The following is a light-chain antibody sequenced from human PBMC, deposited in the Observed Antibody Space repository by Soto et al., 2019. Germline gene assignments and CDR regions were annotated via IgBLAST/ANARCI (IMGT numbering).Light chain of an antibody. CDR3: TSYTRSGLIV. Sequence: QSALTQPASVSGSPGQSITVSCTGISSDFGDSTYVSGYQQHPGKAPRLIIYDVNNRPSGVAARFSASRSGNTASLTISGLQAEDGADYYCTSYTRSGLIVFGTGTKVTVL. CDR1: SSDFGDSTY. V-gene: IGLV2-14*01. J-gene: IGLJ1*01. CDR2: DVN.